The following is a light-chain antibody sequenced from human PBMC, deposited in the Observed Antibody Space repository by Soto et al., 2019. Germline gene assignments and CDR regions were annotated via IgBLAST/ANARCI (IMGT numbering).Light chain of an antibody. CDR1: QSVSNN. CDR3: QQYKNWRT. CDR2: GAS. J-gene: IGKJ1*01. Sequence: EIVLTQSPGTLSLSPGERATLSCRASQSVSNNYLAWYQQKPGQAPRLLIYGASNRATGIPDRFSGSGSGTEFTLTISSLQSEDFAVYYCQQYKNWRTFGQGTKVDI. V-gene: IGKV3D-15*01.